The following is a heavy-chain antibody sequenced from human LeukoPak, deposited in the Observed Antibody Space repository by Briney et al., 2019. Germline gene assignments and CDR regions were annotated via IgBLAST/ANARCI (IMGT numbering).Heavy chain of an antibody. J-gene: IGHJ4*02. D-gene: IGHD3-22*01. V-gene: IGHV1-18*01. CDR3: ARGRRYYDSSGFAPFDY. Sequence: GASVKVSCKASGYTFTSYGISWVRQAPGQGLEWMGWISAYNGNTNYAQKLQGRVTMTTDTSTSTAYMELRSLRSEDTAVYYCARGRRYYDSSGFAPFDYWGQGTLVTVSS. CDR1: GYTFTSYG. CDR2: ISAYNGNT.